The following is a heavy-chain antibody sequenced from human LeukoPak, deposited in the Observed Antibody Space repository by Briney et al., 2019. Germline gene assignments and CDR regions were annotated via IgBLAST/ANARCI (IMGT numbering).Heavy chain of an antibody. J-gene: IGHJ3*02. Sequence: GGSLRLSCAASGFTFSSYWMSWVRQAPGKGQEWVANIKQDGSEKYYVDSVKGRFTISRDNAKNSLYLQMNSLRAEDTAVYYCARSDGSGIMGAFDIWGQGTMVTVSS. CDR1: GFTFSSYW. CDR2: IKQDGSEK. V-gene: IGHV3-7*01. D-gene: IGHD3-10*01. CDR3: ARSDGSGIMGAFDI.